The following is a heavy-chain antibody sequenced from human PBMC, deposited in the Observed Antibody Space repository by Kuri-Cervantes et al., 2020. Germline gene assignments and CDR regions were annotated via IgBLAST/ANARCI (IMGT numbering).Heavy chain of an antibody. J-gene: IGHJ4*02. CDR3: ARHPDAGKGYFDY. CDR1: GGSFSGYY. D-gene: IGHD1-14*01. V-gene: IGHV4-34*12. CDR2: VFTTGST. Sequence: GSLRLSCAVYGGSFSGYYWSWIRQPPGKGLEWIGRVFTTGSTNYNPSLKSRVTISVDKSKNQFSLKLSSVTAADTALYYCARHPDAGKGYFDYWGQGTLVTVSS.